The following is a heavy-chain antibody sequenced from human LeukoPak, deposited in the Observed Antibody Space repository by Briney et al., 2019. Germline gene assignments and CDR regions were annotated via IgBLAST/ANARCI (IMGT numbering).Heavy chain of an antibody. CDR1: GFTFDDYA. CDR2: ISWNSGSI. J-gene: IGHJ6*04. CDR3: ARDIAGATEVDV. D-gene: IGHD1-26*01. Sequence: GGSLRLSCAASGFTFDDYAMHWVRQAPGKGLEWVSGISWNSGSIGYADSVKGRFTISRDNAKNTLNLQMNSLRAEDTAVYYCARDIAGATEVDVWGKGTTVTISS. V-gene: IGHV3-9*01.